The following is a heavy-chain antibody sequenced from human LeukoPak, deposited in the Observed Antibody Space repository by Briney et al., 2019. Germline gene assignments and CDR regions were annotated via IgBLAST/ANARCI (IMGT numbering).Heavy chain of an antibody. CDR2: ISSSSSTI. V-gene: IGHV3-48*04. CDR3: ARSLDPYDILTGPCLSP. CDR1: GFTFSSYS. D-gene: IGHD3-9*01. Sequence: PGGSLRLSCAASGFTFSSYSMNWVRQAPGKGLEWVSYISSSSSTIYYADSVKGRFTISRDNAKNSLYLQMNSLRAEDTAVYYCARSLDPYDILTGPCLSPWGQGTLVTVSS. J-gene: IGHJ5*02.